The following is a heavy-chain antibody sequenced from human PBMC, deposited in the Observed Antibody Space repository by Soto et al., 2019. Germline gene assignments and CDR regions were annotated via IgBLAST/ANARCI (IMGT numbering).Heavy chain of an antibody. J-gene: IGHJ1*01. CDR1: GGSFSGYY. CDR3: ARGWRGLRVPAAPAEYFQH. Sequence: LSLTCAVYGGSFSGYYWSWIRQPPGKGLEWIGEINHSGSTNYNPSLKSRVTISVDTSKNQFSLKLSSVTAADTAVYYCARGWRGLRVPAAPAEYFQHWGQGTLVTVSS. D-gene: IGHD2-2*01. V-gene: IGHV4-34*01. CDR2: INHSGST.